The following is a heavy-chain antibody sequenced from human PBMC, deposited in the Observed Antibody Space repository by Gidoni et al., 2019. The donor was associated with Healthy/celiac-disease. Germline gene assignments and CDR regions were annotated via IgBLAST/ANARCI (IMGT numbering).Heavy chain of an antibody. CDR2: IYYSGST. J-gene: IGHJ4*02. Sequence: QVQLQESGPGLVKPSETLSLTCTVPGGSISSYYWSWIRQPPGKGLEWIGYIYYSGSTNYNPSLKSRVTISVDTSKNQFSLKLSSVTAADTAVYYCARGTSRDGYRGFYYWGQGTLVTVSS. V-gene: IGHV4-59*01. CDR3: ARGTSRDGYRGFYY. CDR1: GGSISSYY. D-gene: IGHD5-12*01.